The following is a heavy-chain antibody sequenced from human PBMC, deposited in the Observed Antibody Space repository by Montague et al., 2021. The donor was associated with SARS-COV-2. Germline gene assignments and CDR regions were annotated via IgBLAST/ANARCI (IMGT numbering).Heavy chain of an antibody. V-gene: IGHV3-9*01. CDR1: GFDFENYG. CDR3: ARDSRTVWLGEVGFDL. CDR2: ISWNSKRV. J-gene: IGHJ5*02. D-gene: IGHD3-10*01. Sequence: SLRLSCAASGFDFENYGVHWVRQAPEKGLNWVSSISWNSKRVGYGDSVKGRFTVSRDNAKNSLYLQMDSVRLDDTGVYHCARDSRTVWLGEVGFDLWGQGTLVTVSP.